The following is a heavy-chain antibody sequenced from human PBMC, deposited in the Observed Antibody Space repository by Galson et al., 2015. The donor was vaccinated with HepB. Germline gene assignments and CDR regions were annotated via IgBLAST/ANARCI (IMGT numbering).Heavy chain of an antibody. J-gene: IGHJ4*02. CDR3: VLVRVRGATRFDY. V-gene: IGHV1-2*06. CDR1: GYTFTGYY. D-gene: IGHD3-10*01. Sequence: SVKVSCKASGYTFTGYYMHWVRQAPGQGLEWMGRINPNSGGTNYAQKFQGRVTMTRDTSISTAYMELSRLRSDDTAVYYCVLVRVRGATRFDYWGQGTLVTVSS. CDR2: INPNSGGT.